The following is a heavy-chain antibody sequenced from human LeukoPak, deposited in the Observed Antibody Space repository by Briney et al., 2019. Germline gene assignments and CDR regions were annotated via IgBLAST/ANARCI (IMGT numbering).Heavy chain of an antibody. CDR1: GGSISSYY. Sequence: SETLSLTCTVSGGSISSYYWSWIRQPPGKGLEWIGYIYYSGSTNYNPSLKSRVTISVDTSKNQFSLKLSSVTAADTAVYYCAREGHYTKAFDIWGQGTMVTVSS. V-gene: IGHV4-59*01. J-gene: IGHJ3*02. D-gene: IGHD3-3*01. CDR3: AREGHYTKAFDI. CDR2: IYYSGST.